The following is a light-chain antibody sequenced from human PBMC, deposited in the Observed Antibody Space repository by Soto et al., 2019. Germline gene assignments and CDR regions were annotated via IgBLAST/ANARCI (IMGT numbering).Light chain of an antibody. Sequence: EIVLTQSPDALSLSPGERVSLSCRASRPVVRQYIAWYHQKPGQAPRLLIHDASTRATGIPARFSGCGSGTEFTLTISSLLSEDFAVYSCQQYNNWPLTFGGGTKVEIK. CDR1: RPVVRQ. CDR2: DAS. V-gene: IGKV3D-15*01. CDR3: QQYNNWPLT. J-gene: IGKJ4*01.